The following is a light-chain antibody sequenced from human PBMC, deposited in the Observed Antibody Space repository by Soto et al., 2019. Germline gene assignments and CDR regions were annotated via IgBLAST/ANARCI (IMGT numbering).Light chain of an antibody. CDR1: QSVSSY. J-gene: IGKJ1*01. CDR2: DAS. CDR3: QQRSNLPRT. Sequence: EIVLTQSPATLSLSPGERATLSCRASQSVSSYLAWYQQKPGQAPRLLIYDASNRATGIPARFSGNGSGTDFTLTTSSLDPEDFAVYYCQQRSNLPRTFGQGTKVEIK. V-gene: IGKV3-11*01.